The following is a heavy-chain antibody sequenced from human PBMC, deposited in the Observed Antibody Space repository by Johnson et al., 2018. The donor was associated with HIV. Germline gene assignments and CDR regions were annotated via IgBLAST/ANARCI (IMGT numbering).Heavy chain of an antibody. D-gene: IGHD1-1*01. Sequence: QVQLVESGGGVVQPGRSLRLSCAASGFTFSYYSMHWVRQAPGKGLEWVAVISHDGSNKYYADSVRGRFTISRDKSRNTLYLQMNSLRAEDTAVYYCTTGAFHAFDIWGQGTMLIVSS. CDR2: ISHDGSNK. V-gene: IGHV3-30-3*01. CDR1: GFTFSYYS. CDR3: TTGAFHAFDI. J-gene: IGHJ3*02.